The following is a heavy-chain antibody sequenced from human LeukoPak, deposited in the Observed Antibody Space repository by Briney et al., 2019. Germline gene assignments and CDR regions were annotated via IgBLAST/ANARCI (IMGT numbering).Heavy chain of an antibody. V-gene: IGHV3-7*01. CDR1: RFTFSTYW. Sequence: GGSLRLSCVASRFTFSTYWMNWVRQAPGKGLEWVANIKQDGSEKPYVDSVKGRFTISRDNARKSLYLQMNSLRAEDTAVYYCARHSSGWVPAGYWGQGPLVTVSS. CDR2: IKQDGSEK. CDR3: ARHSSGWVPAGY. J-gene: IGHJ4*02. D-gene: IGHD6-19*01.